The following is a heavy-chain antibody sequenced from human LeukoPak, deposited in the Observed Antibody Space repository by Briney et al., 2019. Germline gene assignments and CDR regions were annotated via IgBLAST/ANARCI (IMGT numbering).Heavy chain of an antibody. V-gene: IGHV4-34*01. J-gene: IGHJ4*02. Sequence: PSETLSPTCAVYGGSFSGYYWSWIRQPPGKGLEWIGEINHSGSTNYNPSLKSRVTISVDTSKNQFSLKLSSVTAADTAVYYCARGVAKQLVPRGAYFDYWGQGTLVTVSS. D-gene: IGHD6-13*01. CDR3: ARGVAKQLVPRGAYFDY. CDR1: GGSFSGYY. CDR2: INHSGST.